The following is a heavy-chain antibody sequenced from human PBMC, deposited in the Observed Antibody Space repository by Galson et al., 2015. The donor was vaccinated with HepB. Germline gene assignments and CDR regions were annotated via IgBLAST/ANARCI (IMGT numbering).Heavy chain of an antibody. CDR2: INHSGST. J-gene: IGHJ6*03. V-gene: IGHV4-34*01. CDR1: GGSFSGYY. D-gene: IGHD3-10*01. CDR3: ARGRPITMVRGVGYYYMDV. Sequence: SETLSLTCAVYGGSFSGYYWSWIRQPPGKGLEWIGEINHSGSTNYNPSLKSRVTISVDTSKNQFSLKLSSVTAADTAVYYCARGRPITMVRGVGYYYMDVWGKGTTVTVSS.